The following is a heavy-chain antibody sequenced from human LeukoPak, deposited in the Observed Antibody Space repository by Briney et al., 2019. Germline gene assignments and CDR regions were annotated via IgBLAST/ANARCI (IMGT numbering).Heavy chain of an antibody. D-gene: IGHD6-19*01. CDR1: GFTFSTYG. V-gene: IGHV3-30*02. Sequence: GGSLRLSCAASGFTFSTYGMHWVRQAPGKGLEWVAFIRYDGSNKYYADSVKGRFTISRDNSKNTLYLQMNSLRAEDTAVYYCAKDLSNHARGSSGYWGQGTLVTVSS. J-gene: IGHJ4*02. CDR3: AKDLSNHARGSSGY. CDR2: IRYDGSNK.